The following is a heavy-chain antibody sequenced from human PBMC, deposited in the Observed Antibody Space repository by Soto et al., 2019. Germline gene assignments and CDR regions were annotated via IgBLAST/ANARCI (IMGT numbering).Heavy chain of an antibody. V-gene: IGHV4-39*07. Sequence: SETLSPTCTVSGGSISSSSYYWGWIRQPPGKGLEWIGCIYHSGTTNYNPSLKSRVTISVDTTKNQFSLKPSSVTAADTAVYYCARDFGEYSFFFDYWGQGQLVTVS. J-gene: IGHJ4*02. CDR3: ARDFGEYSFFFDY. CDR2: IYHSGTT. CDR1: GGSISSSSYY. D-gene: IGHD2-21*01.